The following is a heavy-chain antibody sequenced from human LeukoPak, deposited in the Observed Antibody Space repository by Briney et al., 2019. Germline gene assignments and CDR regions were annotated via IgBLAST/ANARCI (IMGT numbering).Heavy chain of an antibody. Sequence: SQTLSLTCTVSGGSIKSGDYYWSWIRQPPGKGLEWIGYIYYSGSTYYNPSLKSRVTISVDTSKNQFSLKLSSVTAADTAVYYCARARAYCGGDCSPHVDYWGQGTLVTVSS. D-gene: IGHD2-21*02. CDR1: GGSIKSGDYY. CDR2: IYYSGST. V-gene: IGHV4-30-4*01. J-gene: IGHJ4*02. CDR3: ARARAYCGGDCSPHVDY.